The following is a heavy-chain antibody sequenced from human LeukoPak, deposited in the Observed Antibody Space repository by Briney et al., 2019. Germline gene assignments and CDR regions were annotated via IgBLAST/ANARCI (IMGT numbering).Heavy chain of an antibody. CDR2: IYYSGNT. CDR3: ARAQGNGLIDF. Sequence: SETLSLTCTVSGDSISSSKKYWGWVRQPPGKGLEWIGSIYYSGNTYYNPSLKSRVTISLDTSRNQFSLRLSSETAADTADYYCARAQGNGLIDFWGQGTLVTVSS. D-gene: IGHD3/OR15-3a*01. CDR1: GDSISSSKKY. V-gene: IGHV4-39*01. J-gene: IGHJ4*02.